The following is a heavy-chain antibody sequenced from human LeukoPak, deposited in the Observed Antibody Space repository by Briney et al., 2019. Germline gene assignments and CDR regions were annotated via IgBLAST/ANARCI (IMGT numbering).Heavy chain of an antibody. D-gene: IGHD3-10*01. CDR3: ARDLGYGSGSYGDY. V-gene: IGHV1-2*02. J-gene: IGHJ4*02. CDR1: GYTFTGYY. Sequence: GASVKVSCKASGYTFTGYYMHWVRQAPGQGLEWMGWINPNSGGTNYAQKFQGRVTMTTDTSTSTAYMELRSLRSDDTAVYYCARDLGYGSGSYGDYWGQGSLVTVSS. CDR2: INPNSGGT.